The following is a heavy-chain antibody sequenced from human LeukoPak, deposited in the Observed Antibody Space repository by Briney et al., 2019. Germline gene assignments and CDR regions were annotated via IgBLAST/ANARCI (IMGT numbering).Heavy chain of an antibody. Sequence: SETLSLTCTVSGGSISTYYWNWIRQSPGKGLEWIGYISYRGSTNYNPSLKSRVTISVDTSKDQFSLNLNSVTAADTAVYYCARDVRPLIHAFDIWGQGTVVTVSS. J-gene: IGHJ3*02. V-gene: IGHV4-59*01. CDR1: GGSISTYY. CDR3: ARDVRPLIHAFDI. CDR2: ISYRGST.